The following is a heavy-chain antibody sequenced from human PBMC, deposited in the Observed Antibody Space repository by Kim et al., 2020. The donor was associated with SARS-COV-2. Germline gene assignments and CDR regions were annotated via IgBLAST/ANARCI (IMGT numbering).Heavy chain of an antibody. V-gene: IGHV3-30*18. CDR1: GFSFISYG. J-gene: IGHJ4*02. CDR2: ISYDGDDK. Sequence: GGSLRLSCAASGFSFISYGMHWVRQAPGKGLEWVAVISYDGDDKFYADSVKARFTISRDNSKNTLYLQMNSLRPEDTAVYYCAKDMGVRIAAAGTSLDYWGQGSLVTVSS. D-gene: IGHD6-13*01. CDR3: AKDMGVRIAAAGTSLDY.